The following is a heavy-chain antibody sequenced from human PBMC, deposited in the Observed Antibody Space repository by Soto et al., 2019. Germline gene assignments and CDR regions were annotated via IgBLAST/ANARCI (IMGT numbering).Heavy chain of an antibody. CDR2: INPNSGGT. D-gene: IGHD5-12*01. CDR1: GYTFTGYY. Sequence: QVQLVQSGAEVKKPGASVKVSCKASGYTFTGYYMHWVRQAPGQGIEWMGWINPNSGGTNYAQKFQGRVTMTRDTSISTAYMELSRLRSDDTAVYYCARWGVEMATITFYYYYGMDVWGQGTTVTVSS. J-gene: IGHJ6*02. CDR3: ARWGVEMATITFYYYYGMDV. V-gene: IGHV1-2*02.